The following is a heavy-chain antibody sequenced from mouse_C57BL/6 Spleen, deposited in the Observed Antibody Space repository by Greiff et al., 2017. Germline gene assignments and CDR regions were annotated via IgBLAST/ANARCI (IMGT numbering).Heavy chain of an antibody. J-gene: IGHJ1*03. CDR2: ISSGGSCT. CDR1: GFTFSSYG. V-gene: IGHV5-6*01. Sequence: VQLQQSGGDLVKPGGSLKLSCAASGFTFSSYGMSWVRQTPGKRLVWVATISSGGSCTNYPDSVKGRFTISRDNDKNTLYLQKSSLKSEDTAMYYWARLGSSSLYFDVWGTGTTVTVSS. CDR3: ARLGSSSLYFDV. D-gene: IGHD1-1*01.